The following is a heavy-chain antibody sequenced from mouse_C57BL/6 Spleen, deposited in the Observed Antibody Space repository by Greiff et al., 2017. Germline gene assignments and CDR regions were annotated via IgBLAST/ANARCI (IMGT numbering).Heavy chain of an antibody. Sequence: EVKLEESGGGLVQPGGSMKLSCVASGFTFSNYWMNWVRQSPEKGLEWVAQIRLKSDNYATHYAESVKGRFTISRDDSKSSVYLQMNNLRAEDTGIYYCTGRDGYYGYWGQGTTLTVSS. V-gene: IGHV6-3*01. CDR1: GFTFSNYW. D-gene: IGHD2-3*01. CDR3: TGRDGYYGY. CDR2: IRLKSDNYAT. J-gene: IGHJ2*01.